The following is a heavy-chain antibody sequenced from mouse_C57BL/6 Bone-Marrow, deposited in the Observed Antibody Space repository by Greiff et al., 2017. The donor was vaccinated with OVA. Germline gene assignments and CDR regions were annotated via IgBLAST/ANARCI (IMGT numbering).Heavy chain of an antibody. CDR3: ARDGYFPMDY. CDR1: GYTFTSYG. D-gene: IGHD2-3*01. Sequence: VNVVESGAELARPGASVKLSCKASGYTFTSYGISWVKQRTGQGLEWIGEIYPRSGNTYYNEKFKGKATLTADKSSSTAYMELRSLTSEDSAVYFCARDGYFPMDYWGQGTSVTVSS. J-gene: IGHJ4*01. CDR2: IYPRSGNT. V-gene: IGHV1-81*01.